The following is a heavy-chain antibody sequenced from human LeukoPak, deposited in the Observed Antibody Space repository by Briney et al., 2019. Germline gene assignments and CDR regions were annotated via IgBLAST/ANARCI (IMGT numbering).Heavy chain of an antibody. CDR1: GGSVSSGSYY. V-gene: IGHV4-61*01. D-gene: IGHD4-23*01. J-gene: IGHJ4*02. CDR2: IYYSGST. Sequence: SETLSLTCTVSGGSVSSGSYYWSWIRQPPGKGLEWIGYIYYSGSTNYNPSLKSRVTISVDTSKNQFSLKLSSVTAADTAVYYCARDNGGGDLDYWGQGTLVTVSS. CDR3: ARDNGGGDLDY.